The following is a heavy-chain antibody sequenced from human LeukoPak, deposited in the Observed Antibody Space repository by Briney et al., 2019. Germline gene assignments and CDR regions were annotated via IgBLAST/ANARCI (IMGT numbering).Heavy chain of an antibody. D-gene: IGHD2-21*01. J-gene: IGHJ4*02. CDR1: GFTFSSYG. Sequence: GGSLRLSCAASGFTFSSYGMHWVRQAPGKGLEWVAFIRYDGSNKYYADSVKGRFTISRDNSKNTLYLQMNSLRVEDTAVYYCARSTSRLPDYWGQGTLVTVSS. V-gene: IGHV3-30*02. CDR2: IRYDGSNK. CDR3: ARSTSRLPDY.